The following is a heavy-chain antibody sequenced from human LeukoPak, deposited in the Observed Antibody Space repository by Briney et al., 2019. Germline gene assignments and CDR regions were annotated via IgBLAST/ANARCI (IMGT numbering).Heavy chain of an antibody. V-gene: IGHV3-74*01. CDR2: INSDGSTT. D-gene: IGHD3-22*01. CDR3: ARGHALYYDSSGYYYRPRAFDI. J-gene: IGHJ3*02. CDR1: GSTFSSYW. Sequence: GGSLRLSCAASGSTFSSYWMHWVRQAPGKGLVWVSRINSDGSTTSYADSVKGRFIISRDNAKNTLYLQMNSLRAEDTAVYYCARGHALYYDSSGYYYRPRAFDIWGQGTMVTVSS.